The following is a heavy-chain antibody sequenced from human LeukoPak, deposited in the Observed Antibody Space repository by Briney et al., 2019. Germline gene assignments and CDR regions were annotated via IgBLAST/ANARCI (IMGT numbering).Heavy chain of an antibody. D-gene: IGHD3-3*01. CDR1: GGSISSGSYY. Sequence: SETLSLTCTVSGGSISSGSYYWSWIRQPAGKGLEWIGRIYTSGSTNYNPSLKSRVTISVDTSKNQFSLKLSSVTAADTAVYYCARDYDYMDVWGKGTTVTISS. V-gene: IGHV4-61*02. CDR3: ARDYDYMDV. J-gene: IGHJ6*03. CDR2: IYTSGST.